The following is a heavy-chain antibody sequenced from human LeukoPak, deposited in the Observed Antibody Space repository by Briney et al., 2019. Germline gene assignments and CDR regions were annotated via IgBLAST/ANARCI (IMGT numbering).Heavy chain of an antibody. CDR2: INHSGST. J-gene: IGHJ3*02. CDR3: ARGTDPFGAPLNDI. CDR1: GFTFSSYW. D-gene: IGHD3-10*01. V-gene: IGHV4-34*01. Sequence: GSLRLSCAASGFTFSSYWMSWVRQAPGKGLEWIGEINHSGSTNYNPSLKSRVTISVDTSKNQFSLKLSSVTAADTAVYYCARGTDPFGAPLNDIWGQGTMVTVSS.